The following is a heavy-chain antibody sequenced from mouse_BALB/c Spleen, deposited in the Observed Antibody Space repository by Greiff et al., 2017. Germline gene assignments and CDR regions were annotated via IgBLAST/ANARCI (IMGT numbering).Heavy chain of an antibody. J-gene: IGHJ4*01. CDR3: ARLYYGSSRYAMDY. V-gene: IGHV5-6*01. D-gene: IGHD1-1*01. CDR1: GFTFSSYG. CDR2: ISSGGSYT. Sequence: VQLKESGGDLVKPGGSLKLSCAASGFTFSSYGMSWVRQTPDKRLEWVATISSGGSYTYYPDSVKGRFTISRDNAKNTLYLQMSSLKSEDTAMYYCARLYYGSSRYAMDYWGQGTSVTVSS.